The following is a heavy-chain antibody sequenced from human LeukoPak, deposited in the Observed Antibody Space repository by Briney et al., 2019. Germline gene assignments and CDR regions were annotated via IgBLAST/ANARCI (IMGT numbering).Heavy chain of an antibody. D-gene: IGHD6-13*01. CDR2: IKRDGSEK. Sequence: GGSLRLSCAASGFTFSSYWMTWVRQAPGEGLEWVANIKRDGSEKHYVDSVKGRITISRDNAKNSMFLQMNSLRAEDTAVYYCARGPWDSSSWYTLDYWGQGTLVTVSS. V-gene: IGHV3-7*03. CDR3: ARGPWDSSSWYTLDY. CDR1: GFTFSSYW. J-gene: IGHJ4*02.